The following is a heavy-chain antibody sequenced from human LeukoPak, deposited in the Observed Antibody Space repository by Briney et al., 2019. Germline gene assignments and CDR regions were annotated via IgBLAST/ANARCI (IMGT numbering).Heavy chain of an antibody. D-gene: IGHD1-14*01. V-gene: IGHV3-23*01. CDR3: AKSRAGIKEAFDI. CDR1: GFTFSSYA. CDR2: ISGSGGST. Sequence: WGSLRLSCAASGFTFSSYAMSWVRQAPGKGLEWVSAISGSGGSTYYADSVKGRFTISRDNSKNTLYLQMNSLRAEDTAVYYCAKSRAGIKEAFDIWGQGTMVTVSS. J-gene: IGHJ3*02.